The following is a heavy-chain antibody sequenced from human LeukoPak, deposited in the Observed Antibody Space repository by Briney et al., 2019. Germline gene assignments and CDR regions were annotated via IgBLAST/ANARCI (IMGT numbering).Heavy chain of an antibody. CDR3: ARSYCSSTSCYVDYYYYGMDV. CDR2: ISAYNGNT. V-gene: IGHV1-18*01. D-gene: IGHD2-2*01. J-gene: IGHJ6*02. CDR1: GYTFTIYG. Sequence: ASVKVSCKASGYTFTIYGISWVRQAPGQGLEWMGWISAYNGNTNYAQKLQGRVTMTTDTSTSTAYMELRSLRSDDTAVYYCARSYCSSTSCYVDYYYYGMDVWGQGTTVTVSS.